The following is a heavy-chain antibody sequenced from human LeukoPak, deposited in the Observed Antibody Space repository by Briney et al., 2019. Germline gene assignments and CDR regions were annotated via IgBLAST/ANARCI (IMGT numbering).Heavy chain of an antibody. CDR2: ISYDGKKE. Sequence: GGSLRLSCTASGFTFSNYAIHWVRQSPGKGLEWVAVISYDGKKESYSDSVKGRFTISRDNVKNILYLQMNSLRAEDTAVYYCAKEGRLTLSYYDFLYYFDYWGQGTLVTVSS. D-gene: IGHD3-3*01. J-gene: IGHJ4*02. CDR1: GFTFSNYA. V-gene: IGHV3-30*04. CDR3: AKEGRLTLSYYDFLYYFDY.